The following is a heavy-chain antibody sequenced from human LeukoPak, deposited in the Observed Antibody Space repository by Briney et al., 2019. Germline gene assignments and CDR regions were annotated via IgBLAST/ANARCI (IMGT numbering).Heavy chain of an antibody. Sequence: ASVKVSCKASGYTFTGYYMHWVRQAPGLGLEWMGWINPSSGGTNYAQKFQGRVTMTRDTSISTAYMELSRLRSDDTAVYYCARDVGEYCSSVSCYASDYWGQGTLVTVSS. V-gene: IGHV1-2*02. J-gene: IGHJ4*02. CDR3: ARDVGEYCSSVSCYASDY. CDR1: GYTFTGYY. D-gene: IGHD2-2*01. CDR2: INPSSGGT.